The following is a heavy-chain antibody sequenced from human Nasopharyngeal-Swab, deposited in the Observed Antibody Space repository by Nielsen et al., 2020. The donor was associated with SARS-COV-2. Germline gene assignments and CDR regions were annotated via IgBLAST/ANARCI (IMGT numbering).Heavy chain of an antibody. CDR3: ARGWDEYPKGRFDP. CDR1: GYTFTSYA. V-gene: IGHV1-8*01. CDR2: MNPNSGNT. D-gene: IGHD2-2*01. J-gene: IGHJ5*02. Sequence: ASVKVSCKASGYTFTSYALHWVRQAPGQRLGWMGWMNPNSGNTGYAQKFQGRVTMTRNTSISTAHMELSSLKSEDTAIYYCARGWDEYPKGRFDPWGQGTRVTVSS.